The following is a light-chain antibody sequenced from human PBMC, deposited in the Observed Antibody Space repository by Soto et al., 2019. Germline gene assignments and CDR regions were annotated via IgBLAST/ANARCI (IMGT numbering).Light chain of an antibody. CDR1: QSVLYSSNNKNY. CDR2: WAS. V-gene: IGKV4-1*01. J-gene: IGKJ2*01. Sequence: DIVMTQSQDSLAVSLGERATINCKSSQSVLYSSNNKNYLAWYQQKPGQPPKLLIYWASTRESGVPDRFSGSGSGTDFTLTISSLQAEDVAVYYCQQYYSTRRAFGQGTKLEIK. CDR3: QQYYSTRRA.